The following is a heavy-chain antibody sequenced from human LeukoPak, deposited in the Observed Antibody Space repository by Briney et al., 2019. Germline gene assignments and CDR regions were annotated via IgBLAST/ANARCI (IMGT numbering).Heavy chain of an antibody. CDR1: GFIFSNYG. V-gene: IGHV3-33*01. CDR3: AREWGRIAVAGGPGY. CDR2: IWYEGQTK. D-gene: IGHD6-19*01. J-gene: IGHJ4*02. Sequence: PGGSLRLSCEASGFIFSNYGTHWVRQAPGKGLEWLALIWYEGQTKFYADSVKGRFTISRDNSGNTLFLHMTNLRVEDTAVYYCAREWGRIAVAGGPGYWGQGALVTVSS.